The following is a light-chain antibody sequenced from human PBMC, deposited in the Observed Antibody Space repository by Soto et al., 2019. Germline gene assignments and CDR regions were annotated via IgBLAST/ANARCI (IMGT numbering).Light chain of an antibody. CDR2: WAS. V-gene: IGKV4-1*01. Sequence: VMTQSPDSLAVSLGERATINCKSSQSVLYNSDNKNYLAWYQQKPGQPPKLLIYWASTRESGVADRFSGSGSGTDFTLTISSLQAEDVAVYYCQQYYTTLTFGGGTKVEIK. CDR1: QSVLYNSDNKNY. CDR3: QQYYTTLT. J-gene: IGKJ4*01.